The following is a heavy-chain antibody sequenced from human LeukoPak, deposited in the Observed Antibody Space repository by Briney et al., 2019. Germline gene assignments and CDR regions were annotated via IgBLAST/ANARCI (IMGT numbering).Heavy chain of an antibody. CDR2: FDPEDGET. J-gene: IGHJ4*02. D-gene: IGHD4-17*01. V-gene: IGHV1-24*01. CDR3: ATAAYGDYDFDY. Sequence: ASVKVSCKVSGYTLTELSMHWVRQAPGKGLEWMRGFDPEDGETIYAQKFQGRVTMTEDTPTDTAYMELSSLRSEDTAVYYCATAAYGDYDFDYWGQGTLVTVSS. CDR1: GYTLTELS.